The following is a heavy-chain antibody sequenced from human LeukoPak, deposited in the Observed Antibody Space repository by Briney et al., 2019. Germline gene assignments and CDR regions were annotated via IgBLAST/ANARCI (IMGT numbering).Heavy chain of an antibody. CDR2: ISHSGST. CDR3: ASFEAVAGIRVVDY. V-gene: IGHV4-34*01. D-gene: IGHD6-19*01. J-gene: IGHJ4*02. CDR1: GGSFSGYY. Sequence: PSETLSLTCAVYGGSFSGYYWRWIRQPPGKGLEWIGEISHSGSTNYNPSLKSRVTISVDTSKNQFSLKLSSVTAADTAVYYCASFEAVAGIRVVDYWGQGTLVTVSS.